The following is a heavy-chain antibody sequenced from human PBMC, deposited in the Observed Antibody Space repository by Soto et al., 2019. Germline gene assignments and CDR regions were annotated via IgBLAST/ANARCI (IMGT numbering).Heavy chain of an antibody. CDR1: GASIRSFF. Sequence: SETLSLTCTVSGASIRSFFWTWIRQPPGRGLERIGNIYYSVSTNYNPSLKNRVTMSVDTSKNQFSLMLTSVTAADTAVYYCARPSGSYSYYYGMDVWGQGTTVTVSS. CDR3: ARPSGSYSYYYGMDV. D-gene: IGHD1-26*01. V-gene: IGHV4-59*01. CDR2: IYYSVST. J-gene: IGHJ6*02.